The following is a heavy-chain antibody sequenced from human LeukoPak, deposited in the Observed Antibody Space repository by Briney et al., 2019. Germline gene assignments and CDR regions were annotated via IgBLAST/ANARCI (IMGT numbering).Heavy chain of an antibody. CDR2: INHSGST. CDR3: ARIKISDEDWYFDL. V-gene: IGHV4-34*01. CDR1: GGSLSDYY. J-gene: IGHJ2*01. Sequence: PSETLSLTCAMYGGSLSDYYWSWIRQPPGKGLEYIGEINHSGSTNYNPSLKSRVSISVDMSKNQFSLKLTSVTAADTAVYYCARIKISDEDWYFDLWGRGTLVTASS.